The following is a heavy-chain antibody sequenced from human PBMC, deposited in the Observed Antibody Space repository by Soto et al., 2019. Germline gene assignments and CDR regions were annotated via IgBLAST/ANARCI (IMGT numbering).Heavy chain of an antibody. Sequence: GGSLRLSCAASGFTLSSYGMHWVRQAPGKGLEWVAVIWYDGSNKYYADSVKGRFTISRDNSKNTLYLQMNSLRAEDTAVYYCARVTKAAAGPTFDDWGQGTLVTVSS. CDR3: ARVTKAAAGPTFDD. CDR2: IWYDGSNK. J-gene: IGHJ4*02. V-gene: IGHV3-33*01. D-gene: IGHD6-13*01. CDR1: GFTLSSYG.